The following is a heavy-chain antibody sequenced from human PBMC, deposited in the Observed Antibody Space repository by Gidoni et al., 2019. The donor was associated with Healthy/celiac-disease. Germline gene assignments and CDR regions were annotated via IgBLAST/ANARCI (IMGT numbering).Heavy chain of an antibody. D-gene: IGHD3-10*01. CDR1: GFTFSSYA. CDR3: ASRKGEGFGELSY. J-gene: IGHJ4*02. Sequence: QVQLVESGGGVVQPGRSLRLSCAASGFTFSSYAMHWVRQAPGKGLEWVAVISYDGSNKYYADSVKGRFTISRDNSKNTLYLQMNSLRAEDTAVYYCASRKGEGFGELSYWGQGTLVTVSS. CDR2: ISYDGSNK. V-gene: IGHV3-30-3*01.